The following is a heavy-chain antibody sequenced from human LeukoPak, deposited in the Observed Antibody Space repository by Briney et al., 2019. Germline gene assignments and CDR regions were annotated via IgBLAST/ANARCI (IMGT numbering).Heavy chain of an antibody. CDR1: GDPLSGSTFY. CDR3: ARLGGSSQYFDY. D-gene: IGHD1-26*01. V-gene: IGHV4-39*01. Sequence: PSETLSLTCTVSGDPLSGSTFYWGWVRRPPEKGLEFVGSTYYSGPAYYTPSLQSRATISVDTPQNQFSLHLTSVTATDTAVYYCARLGGSSQYFDYWGQGVLVTVSS. CDR2: TYYSGPA. J-gene: IGHJ4*02.